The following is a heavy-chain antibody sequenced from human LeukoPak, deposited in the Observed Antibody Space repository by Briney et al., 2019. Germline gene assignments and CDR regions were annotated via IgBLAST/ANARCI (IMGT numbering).Heavy chain of an antibody. D-gene: IGHD6-6*01. CDR2: IIPIFGTA. Sequence: GASVKVSCKASGGTFSSYAISWVRQAPGQGLEWMGGIIPIFGTANYAQKFQGRVTITAGKSTSTAYMELSSLRSEDTAVYYCARGSWQLAEEVYWGQGTLVTVSS. CDR3: ARGSWQLAEEVY. CDR1: GGTFSSYA. V-gene: IGHV1-69*06. J-gene: IGHJ4*02.